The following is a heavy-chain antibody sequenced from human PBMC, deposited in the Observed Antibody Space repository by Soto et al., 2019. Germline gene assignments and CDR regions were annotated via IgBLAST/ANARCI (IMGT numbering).Heavy chain of an antibody. CDR1: GFTFSNAW. Sequence: EVQLVESGGGLVKPGGSLRLSCAASGFTFSNAWMNWVRQAPGKGLEWVGRIKSKTDGGTTDYAAPVKGRFTISRDDSEHTLYLQMNSLKTEDTAVYYCHTEPLRYTYGMDVWGQGTTGTVSS. D-gene: IGHD3-9*01. CDR2: IKSKTDGGTT. V-gene: IGHV3-15*07. CDR3: HTEPLRYTYGMDV. J-gene: IGHJ6*02.